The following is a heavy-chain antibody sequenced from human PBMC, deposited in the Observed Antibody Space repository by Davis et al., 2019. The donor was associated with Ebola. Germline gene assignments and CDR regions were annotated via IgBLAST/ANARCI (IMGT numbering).Heavy chain of an antibody. V-gene: IGHV4-4*02. CDR3: ASHGVYYGSGSYYKSGNWFDP. Sequence: MPSETLSLTCAVSGGSISSSNWWSWVRQPPGKGLEWIGEIYHSGSTNYNPSLKSRVTISVDKSKNQFSLKLSSVTAADTAVYYCASHGVYYGSGSYYKSGNWFDPWGQGTLVTVSS. CDR2: IYHSGST. J-gene: IGHJ5*02. CDR1: GGSISSSNW. D-gene: IGHD3-10*01.